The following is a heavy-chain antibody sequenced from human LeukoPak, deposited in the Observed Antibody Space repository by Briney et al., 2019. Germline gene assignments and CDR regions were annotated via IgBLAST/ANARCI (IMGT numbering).Heavy chain of an antibody. V-gene: IGHV4-34*01. D-gene: IGHD6-13*01. CDR2: ISHSGST. J-gene: IGHJ6*03. CDR1: GGSFSGYY. Sequence: PSETLSLTCAVYGGSFSGYYWSWLRQPPGKGLEWIGEISHSGSTNYNPSLKSRVTISVDTSKRQFSLKLSSVTAADTAVYYCARLYSRFYYYYMDVWGKGTTVTVSS. CDR3: ARLYSRFYYYYMDV.